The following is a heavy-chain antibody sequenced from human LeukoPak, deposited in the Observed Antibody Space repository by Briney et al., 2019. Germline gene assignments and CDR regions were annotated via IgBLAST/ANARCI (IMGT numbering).Heavy chain of an antibody. Sequence: PGGSLRLSCAASGFTFSSYWMSWVRQAPGKGLEWVANIKQDGSEKYYVDSVKGRFTISRDNAKNSLYLQMNSLRAEDTAVYYCARVGSSSWRYYYYYYMDVWGKGTTVTISS. J-gene: IGHJ6*03. V-gene: IGHV3-7*01. CDR2: IKQDGSEK. CDR3: ARVGSSSWRYYYYYYMDV. D-gene: IGHD6-13*01. CDR1: GFTFSSYW.